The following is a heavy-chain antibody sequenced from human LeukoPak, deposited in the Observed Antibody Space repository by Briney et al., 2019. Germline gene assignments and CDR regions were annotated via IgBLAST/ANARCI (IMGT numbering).Heavy chain of an antibody. D-gene: IGHD3-10*01. CDR3: AKVRFGVTARYYFDY. CDR1: GFTFSSYA. CDR2: ISGSGGST. V-gene: IGHV3-23*01. J-gene: IGHJ4*02. Sequence: GGSLRLSCGASGFTFSSYAMSWVRQAPGKGLEWASTISGSGGSTYYADSVKGRFTISRDNSKNTLYLQMSSLRVEDTAVYYCAKVRFGVTARYYFDYWGQGTLVTVSS.